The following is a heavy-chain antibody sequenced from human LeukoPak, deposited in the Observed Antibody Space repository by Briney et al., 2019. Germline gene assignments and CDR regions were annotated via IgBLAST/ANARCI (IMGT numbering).Heavy chain of an antibody. V-gene: IGHV3-7*03. Sequence: GGSLRLSCEASGFTLSTYWMNWVRQVPGKGLDCVANINPDGSGKRYVDSVKGRFTIARDNADNSLSLQMNSLRAEDTAVYYCAKRAYYYDSREFDYWGQGTLVTVSS. D-gene: IGHD3-22*01. CDR2: INPDGSGK. CDR3: AKRAYYYDSREFDY. CDR1: GFTLSTYW. J-gene: IGHJ4*02.